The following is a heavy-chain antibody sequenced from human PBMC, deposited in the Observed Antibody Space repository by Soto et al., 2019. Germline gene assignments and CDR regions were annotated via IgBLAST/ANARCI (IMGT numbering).Heavy chain of an antibody. CDR2: INAGNGNT. CDR1: GYTFTSYA. J-gene: IGHJ4*02. CDR3: ARVKYSSGWSEDY. Sequence: ASVKVSCKASGYTFTSYARHWVRQAPGQRLEWMGWINAGNGNTKYSQKFQGRVTITRDTSASTAYMELSSLRSEDTAVYYCARVKYSSGWSEDYWGQGTLVTVSS. V-gene: IGHV1-3*01. D-gene: IGHD6-19*01.